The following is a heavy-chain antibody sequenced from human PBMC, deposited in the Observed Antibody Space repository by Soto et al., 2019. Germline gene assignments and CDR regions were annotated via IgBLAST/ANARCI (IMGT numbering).Heavy chain of an antibody. CDR3: ARESEDLTSNFDY. V-gene: IGHV3-21*06. Sequence: GSLRLSCAASGFTFTRYSMNWVRQAPGKGLEWVPSISSTTNYIYYGDSMKGRFTISRDNAENSLYLEMNSLRAEDTAVYYCARESEDLTSNFDYWGQGTLVTVSS. J-gene: IGHJ4*02. CDR2: ISSTTNYI. CDR1: GFTFTRYS.